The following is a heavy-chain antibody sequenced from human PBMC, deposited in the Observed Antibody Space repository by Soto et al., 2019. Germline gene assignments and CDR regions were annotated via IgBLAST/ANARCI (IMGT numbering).Heavy chain of an antibody. CDR2: MNPNSGNT. CDR1: GSTYTSYA. CDR3: ARGPGPEDFWSGFSPKYGMDV. D-gene: IGHD3-3*01. J-gene: IGHJ6*02. Sequence: ASLTVSFTTSGSTYTSYAINWVLQATRQMFEWLGWMNPNSGNTGYAQKFQGRVTMTRNTSISTAYMELSSLRSEDTAVYYCARGPGPEDFWSGFSPKYGMDVWGQGTTVTVSS. V-gene: IGHV1-8*01.